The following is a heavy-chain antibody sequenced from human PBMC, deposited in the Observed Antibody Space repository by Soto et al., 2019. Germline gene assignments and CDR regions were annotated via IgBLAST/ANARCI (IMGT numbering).Heavy chain of an antibody. Sequence: QVQLVESGGGVVQPGRSLRLSCAASGFTFSSYVMHWVRQAPGKGLERVAVISYDGNNKYYADSVKGRFTISRDNSKNTLYLQMNSVGAEDTAVYYCARAGCDGGRCYTLVGLRYGMDVWGQGTTVTVSS. D-gene: IGHD2-15*01. J-gene: IGHJ6*02. V-gene: IGHV3-30-3*01. CDR3: ARAGCDGGRCYTLVGLRYGMDV. CDR2: ISYDGNNK. CDR1: GFTFSSYV.